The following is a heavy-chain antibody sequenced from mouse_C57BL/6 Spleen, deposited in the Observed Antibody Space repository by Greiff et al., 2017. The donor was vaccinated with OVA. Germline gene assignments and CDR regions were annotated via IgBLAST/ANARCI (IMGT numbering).Heavy chain of an antibody. CDR3: ASYYGSSYGG. Sequence: VQLQQSGAELMKPGASVKLSCKATGYTFTGYWIEWVKQRPGHGLEWIGEILPGSGCTNYNEKFKGKATFTADTSSNTAYMQLSSLTTEDSAIYYCASYYGSSYGGWGKGTTLTVAS. CDR1: GYTFTGYW. D-gene: IGHD1-1*01. V-gene: IGHV1-9*01. CDR2: ILPGSGCT. J-gene: IGHJ2*01.